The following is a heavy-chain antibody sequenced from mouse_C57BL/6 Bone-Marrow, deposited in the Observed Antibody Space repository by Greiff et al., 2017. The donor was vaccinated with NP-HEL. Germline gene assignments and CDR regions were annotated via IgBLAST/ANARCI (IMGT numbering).Heavy chain of an antibody. CDR2: IYPGNSDT. CDR1: GYTFTSYW. CDR3: TTGGYGSSYWYFDV. D-gene: IGHD1-1*01. V-gene: IGHV1-5*01. Sequence: EVQLQQSGTVLARPGASVKMSCKTSGYTFTSYWMHWVKQRPGQGLEWIGAIYPGNSDTSYNQKFKGKAKLTAVTSASTAYMELSSLTNEDSAVYYCTTGGYGSSYWYFDVWGTGTTVTVSS. J-gene: IGHJ1*03.